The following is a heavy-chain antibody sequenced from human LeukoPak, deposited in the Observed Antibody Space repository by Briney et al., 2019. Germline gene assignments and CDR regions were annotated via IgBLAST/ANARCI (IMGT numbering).Heavy chain of an antibody. CDR1: GFTFSSYW. CDR2: IKQDGSEK. D-gene: IGHD2-2*01. Sequence: GGSLRLSCAASGFTFSSYWMSWVRQAPGKGLEWVANIKQDGSEKYYVDSVKGRFTISRDNAKNSLYLQMNSLRAEDTAVYYCARGRPPHQSPYFDYWGQGTLVTVSS. J-gene: IGHJ4*02. CDR3: ARGRPPHQSPYFDY. V-gene: IGHV3-7*03.